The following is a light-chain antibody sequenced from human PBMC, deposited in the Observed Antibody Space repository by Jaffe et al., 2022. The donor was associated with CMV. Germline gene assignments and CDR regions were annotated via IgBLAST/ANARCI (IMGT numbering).Light chain of an antibody. CDR1: QGISNS. J-gene: IGKJ4*01. CDR3: QQFGA. CDR2: AAS. Sequence: DIQMTQSPSSLSASVGDRVTITCRASQGISNSLAWYQQKPGKAPKLLLYAASRLESGVPSRFSGSGSGTDYTLTISSLQPEDFATYYCQQFGAFGGGTKVEIK. V-gene: IGKV1-NL1*01.